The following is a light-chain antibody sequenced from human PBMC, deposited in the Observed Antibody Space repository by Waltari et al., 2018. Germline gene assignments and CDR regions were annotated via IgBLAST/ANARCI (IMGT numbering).Light chain of an antibody. J-gene: IGLJ2*01. CDR2: DIS. CDR1: CSDVGSYNF. CDR3: SSYTTSSTTV. V-gene: IGLV2-14*01. Sequence: QSALAQPASVSGSPGQSITISCTGTCSDVGSYNFVSWYQHHPCKAPKLILYDISRWPSGVSNRFSGSKSGNTASLTISGLQAEDEADYYCSSYTTSSTTVFGGGTKVTVL.